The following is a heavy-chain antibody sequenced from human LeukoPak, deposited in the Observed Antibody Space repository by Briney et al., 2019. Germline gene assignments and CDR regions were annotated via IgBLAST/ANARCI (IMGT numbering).Heavy chain of an antibody. V-gene: IGHV3-21*01. D-gene: IGHD4-23*01. Sequence: GGSLRLSCAVSGFTFSDGWMNWVRQAPGKGLEWVSSISSSSSYIYYADSVKGRFTISRDNAKNSLYLQMNSLRAEDTAVYYCAREDDGGGWFDPWGQGTLVTVSS. CDR3: AREDDGGGWFDP. J-gene: IGHJ5*02. CDR2: ISSSSSYI. CDR1: GFTFSDGW.